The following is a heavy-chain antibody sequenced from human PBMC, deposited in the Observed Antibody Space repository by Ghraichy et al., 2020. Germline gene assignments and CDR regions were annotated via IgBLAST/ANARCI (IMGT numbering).Heavy chain of an antibody. CDR3: ARGSGSYYRPEYFQH. V-gene: IGHV4-34*01. CDR2: INHSGST. CDR1: GGSFSGYY. Sequence: ETLSLTCAVYGGSFSGYYWSWIRQPPGKGLEWIGEINHSGSTNYNPSLKSRVTISVDTSKNQFSLKLSSVTAADTAVYYCARGSGSYYRPEYFQHWGQGTLVTVSS. J-gene: IGHJ1*01. D-gene: IGHD1-26*01.